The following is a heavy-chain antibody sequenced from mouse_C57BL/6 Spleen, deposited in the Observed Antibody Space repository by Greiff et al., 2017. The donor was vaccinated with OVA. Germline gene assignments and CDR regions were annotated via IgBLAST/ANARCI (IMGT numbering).Heavy chain of an antibody. CDR3: ARSGRGYFDV. CDR2: IYPGDGDT. Sequence: VKLVESGAELVKPGASVKISCKASGYAFSSYWMNWVKQRPGKGLEWIGQIYPGDGDTNYNGKFKGKATLTADKSSSTAYMQLSSLTSEDSAVYFCARSGRGYFDVWGTGTTVTVSS. CDR1: GYAFSSYW. V-gene: IGHV1-80*01. J-gene: IGHJ1*03. D-gene: IGHD3-1*01.